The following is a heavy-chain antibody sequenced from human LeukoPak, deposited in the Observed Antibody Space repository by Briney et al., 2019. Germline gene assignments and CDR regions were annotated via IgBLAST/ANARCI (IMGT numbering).Heavy chain of an antibody. Sequence: SETLSLTCTVSGYSISSGYYWGWIRQPPGKGLEWIGSIYHSGSTYYNPSLKSRVTISVDTSKNQFSLKLSSVTAADTAVYYCARDLGGILTLDYWGQGTLVTVSS. CDR2: IYHSGST. D-gene: IGHD3-9*01. J-gene: IGHJ4*02. CDR3: ARDLGGILTLDY. CDR1: GYSISSGYY. V-gene: IGHV4-38-2*02.